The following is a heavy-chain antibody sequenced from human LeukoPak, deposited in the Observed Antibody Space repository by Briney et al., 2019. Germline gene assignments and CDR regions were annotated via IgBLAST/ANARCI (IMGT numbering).Heavy chain of an antibody. CDR2: IKQDGSEK. CDR3: ARPLYGSGRSYY. CDR1: GFTFSNYW. J-gene: IGHJ4*02. V-gene: IGHV3-7*04. Sequence: PGGSLRLSCATSGFTFSNYWMSWVRQAPRKGLEWVANIKQDGSEKFYVDSVKGRFTISRDNAKNSLYLQMNSLSAEDTAVYYCARPLYGSGRSYYWGQGTLVTVSS. D-gene: IGHD3-10*01.